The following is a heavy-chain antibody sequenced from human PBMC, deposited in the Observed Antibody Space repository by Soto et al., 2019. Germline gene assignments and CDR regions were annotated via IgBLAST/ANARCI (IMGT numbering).Heavy chain of an antibody. CDR3: ARPSIAARPYFDY. CDR2: ISYDGSNK. Sequence: GSLRLSCAASGFTFSSYAMHWVRQAPGKGLEWVAVISYDGSNKYYADSVKGRFTISRDNSKNTLYLQMNSLRAEDTAVYYCARPSIAARPYFDYWGQGTLVTVSS. CDR1: GFTFSSYA. J-gene: IGHJ4*02. V-gene: IGHV3-30-3*01. D-gene: IGHD6-6*01.